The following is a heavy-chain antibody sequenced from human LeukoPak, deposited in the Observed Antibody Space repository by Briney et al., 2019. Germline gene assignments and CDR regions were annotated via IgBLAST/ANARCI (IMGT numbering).Heavy chain of an antibody. D-gene: IGHD6-13*01. CDR3: ARDWLGSSWYDAFDI. V-gene: IGHV1-18*01. J-gene: IGHJ3*02. CDR1: GDTFTSNG. CDR2: ISAYNGNT. Sequence: ASAKIFCNASGDTFTSNGISWGRQDPGQGLVWRGWISAYNGNTNYAQKLHGSVTMTTATSTSTTYIQLRSMRYDYTAANYCARDWLGSSWYDAFDIWGQGTMVTVAS.